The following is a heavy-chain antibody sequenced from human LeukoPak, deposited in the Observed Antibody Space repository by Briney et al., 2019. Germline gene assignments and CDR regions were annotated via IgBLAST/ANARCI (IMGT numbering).Heavy chain of an antibody. CDR1: GFTFSSYA. CDR3: AKEHSSGWYGTDFDY. D-gene: IGHD6-19*01. Sequence: PGGSLRLSCAASGFTFSSYAMSWVRQAPGKGLEWVSAISGSGGSTYYADSVKGRFTISRDNAKNSLYLQMNSLRAEDTALYYCAKEHSSGWYGTDFDYWGQGTLVTVSS. CDR2: ISGSGGST. V-gene: IGHV3-23*01. J-gene: IGHJ4*02.